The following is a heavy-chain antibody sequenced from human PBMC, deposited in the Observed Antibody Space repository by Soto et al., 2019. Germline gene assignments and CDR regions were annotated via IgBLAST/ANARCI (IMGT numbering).Heavy chain of an antibody. V-gene: IGHV1-2*02. Sequence: GPSVKVSCKGIGYTFSDHYMHWVRQAPGQGLEWMGWINLNSGASKLAQKFQGRVTLTRDTSVSTAYMELRWLRSDDTAVYYCAREWRVLTGTNYYYYYGMDVWGQGTMVTVSS. CDR2: INLNSGAS. D-gene: IGHD7-27*01. J-gene: IGHJ6*02. CDR1: GYTFSDHY. CDR3: AREWRVLTGTNYYYYYGMDV.